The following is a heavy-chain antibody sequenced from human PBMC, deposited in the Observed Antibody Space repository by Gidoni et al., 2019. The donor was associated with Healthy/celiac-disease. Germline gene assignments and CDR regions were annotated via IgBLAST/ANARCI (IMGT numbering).Heavy chain of an antibody. D-gene: IGHD2-8*01. Sequence: QVQLQQWGAGLLKPSETLSLTCAVYGGSFSGYYWSWIRQPPGKGLEWIGEINHSGSTNYNPSLKSRVTKSVDTAKNQFSLKLSSVTAADTAVYYCARGPRGRMVYAIGRFEYFDYWGQGTLVTVSS. CDR2: INHSGST. V-gene: IGHV4-34*01. CDR3: ARGPRGRMVYAIGRFEYFDY. J-gene: IGHJ4*02. CDR1: GGSFSGYY.